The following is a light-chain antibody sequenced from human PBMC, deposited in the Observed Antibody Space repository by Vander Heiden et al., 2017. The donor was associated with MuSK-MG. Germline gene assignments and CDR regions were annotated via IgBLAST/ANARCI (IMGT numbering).Light chain of an antibody. V-gene: IGLV1-44*01. CDR1: SSNIGTNT. J-gene: IGLJ2*01. CDR3: AAWDDSLNGVV. CDR2: SNN. Sequence: QSVLTQPPSASGTPGQRVTIPCSGSSSNIGTNTVNWYQQLPGTAPKLLIYSNNQRPSGVPDRFSGSKSGTSASLAISGPQSEDEADYYCAAWDDSLNGVVFGGGTKLTVL.